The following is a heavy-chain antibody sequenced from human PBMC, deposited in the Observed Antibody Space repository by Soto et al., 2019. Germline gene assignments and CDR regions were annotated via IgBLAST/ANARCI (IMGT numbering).Heavy chain of an antibody. J-gene: IGHJ6*02. V-gene: IGHV4-39*01. CDR1: GGSISSRSYS. Sequence: SETLSLTCSVSGGSISSRSYSWGWIRQPPGERLEWIGTFYYSENTYYNPSLKSRVSISVDTSKNQFSLKVSPVTAADTAVYYCAKLAGYCSGNSCHGDYAMDVWGQGTTVTVS. CDR3: AKLAGYCSGNSCHGDYAMDV. CDR2: FYYSENT. D-gene: IGHD2-2*01.